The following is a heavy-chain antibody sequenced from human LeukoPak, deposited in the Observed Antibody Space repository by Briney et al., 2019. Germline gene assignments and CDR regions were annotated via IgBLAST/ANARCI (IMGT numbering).Heavy chain of an antibody. Sequence: ASVKVSCKASGYTSTSYYIHWVRQAPGQGLEWMGFINPSGGSTSYAQKFQGRITMARDTSASTVYMELSSLRSEDTAVYYCARDVSGSYDYWGQGTLVTVSS. D-gene: IGHD1-26*01. J-gene: IGHJ4*02. CDR1: GYTSTSYY. CDR2: INPSGGST. CDR3: ARDVSGSYDY. V-gene: IGHV1-46*01.